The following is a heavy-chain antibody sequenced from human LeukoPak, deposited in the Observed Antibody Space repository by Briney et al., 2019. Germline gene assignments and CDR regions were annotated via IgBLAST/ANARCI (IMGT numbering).Heavy chain of an antibody. D-gene: IGHD3-3*01. V-gene: IGHV1-18*01. Sequence: VASVKVSCKASGYTFTSYGISWVRQAPGRGLEWMGWISAYNGNKNYAQKLQGRVTMTTDTSTSTAYMELRSLRSDDTAVYYCAGDDPTYYDFWSGYDFDPWGQGTLVTVSS. CDR3: AGDDPTYYDFWSGYDFDP. J-gene: IGHJ5*02. CDR2: ISAYNGNK. CDR1: GYTFTSYG.